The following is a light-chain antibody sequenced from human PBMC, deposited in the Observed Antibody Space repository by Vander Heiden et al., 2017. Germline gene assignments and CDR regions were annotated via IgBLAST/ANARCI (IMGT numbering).Light chain of an antibody. J-gene: IGLJ3*02. CDR3: GAWDSSLNNWL. V-gene: IGLV1-51*02. CDR1: SSNIGSDY. CDR2: END. Sequence: QPVLTQPPSVSAAPGQKVTISCTGSSSNIGSDYVSWYQQIPGTAPKLIIYENDKRHTEMPDRFSGSKSGTSATLDITGLQTGDEADYYCGAWDSSLNNWLFGGGTKLTVL.